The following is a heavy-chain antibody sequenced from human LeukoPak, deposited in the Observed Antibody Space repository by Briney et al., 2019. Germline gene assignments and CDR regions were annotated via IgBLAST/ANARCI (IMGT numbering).Heavy chain of an antibody. D-gene: IGHD1-26*01. V-gene: IGHV4-59*01. CDR2: IYYSGST. CDR1: GGSISSYY. CDR3: ARVREILFDY. Sequence: SETLSLTCTVSGGSISSYYWSWIRQPPGKGLEWIGYIYYSGSTNYNPSLKSRVTISVDMSKNQFSLKLSSVTAADTAVYYCARVREILFDYWGQGTLVTVSS. J-gene: IGHJ4*02.